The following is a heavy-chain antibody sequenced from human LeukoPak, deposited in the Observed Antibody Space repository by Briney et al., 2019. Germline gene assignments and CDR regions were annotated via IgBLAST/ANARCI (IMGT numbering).Heavy chain of an antibody. D-gene: IGHD3-22*01. CDR1: GFTFSSYA. CDR3: AKDYYDSSGYLVY. V-gene: IGHV3-23*01. J-gene: IGHJ4*02. Sequence: PGGSLRLSCAASGFTFSSYAMSWVRQAPGKGLEWVSAISGSGGSTYYAASVTGRFTISRDNSKNTLYLQMNSLRAEDTAVYYCAKDYYDSSGYLVYWGQGTLVTVSS. CDR2: ISGSGGST.